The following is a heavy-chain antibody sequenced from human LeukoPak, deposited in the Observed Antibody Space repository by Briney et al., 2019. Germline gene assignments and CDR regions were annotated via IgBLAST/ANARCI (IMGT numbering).Heavy chain of an antibody. D-gene: IGHD1-26*01. Sequence: GGSLRLSCAASGFAFSSYAMSWVRQAPGKGLEWVSAISGSGGSTYYADSVKGRFTISRDNSKNTLYLQMNSLRAEDTAVYYCAKDKGNEWELLFALFDYWGQGTLVTVSS. J-gene: IGHJ4*02. CDR3: AKDKGNEWELLFALFDY. V-gene: IGHV3-23*01. CDR1: GFAFSSYA. CDR2: ISGSGGST.